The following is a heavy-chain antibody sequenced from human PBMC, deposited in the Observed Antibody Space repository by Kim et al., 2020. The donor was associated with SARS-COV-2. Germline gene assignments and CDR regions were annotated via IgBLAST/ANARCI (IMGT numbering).Heavy chain of an antibody. Sequence: SETLSLTCTVSGGSISSSNYYWGWIRQPPGKGLEWIGNIHHSGSTFYSPSLNSRVTVSVDPSKNQISLNLSSVTAADAAVYYCARVCCGYSFGPPDHWGQGTLVTVSS. J-gene: IGHJ4*02. V-gene: IGHV4-39*07. CDR3: ARVCCGYSFGPPDH. D-gene: IGHD5-18*01. CDR2: IHHSGST. CDR1: GGSISSSNYY.